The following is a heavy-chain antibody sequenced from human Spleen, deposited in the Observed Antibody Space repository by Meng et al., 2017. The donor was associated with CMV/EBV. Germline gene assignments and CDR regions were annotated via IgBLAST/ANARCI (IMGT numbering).Heavy chain of an antibody. CDR1: GYTFTGSY. CDR3: AKAFRSTSFLDF. Sequence: ASVKVSCKASGYTFTGSYIHWVRQAPGQGVEWIGCINPYNGDADYAQKFQGRVTITRDTSISAVYMEVGRLRSDDTAVYYCAKAFRSTSFLDFWGQGTLVTVSS. CDR2: INPYNGDA. V-gene: IGHV1-2*02. J-gene: IGHJ4*02. D-gene: IGHD2/OR15-2a*01.